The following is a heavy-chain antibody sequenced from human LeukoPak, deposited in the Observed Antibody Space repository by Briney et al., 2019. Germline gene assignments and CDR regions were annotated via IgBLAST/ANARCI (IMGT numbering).Heavy chain of an antibody. CDR2: ISSSGSTI. Sequence: GGSLSLSCAASGFTFSDYYMSWIRQAPGKGLEWASYISSSGSTIYYADSVKGRFTISRGNAKNSLYLQMNSLRAEDTAVYYWASDPGRGGATRDRNYWGQGTLVTVSS. CDR3: ASDPGRGGATRDRNY. CDR1: GFTFSDYY. J-gene: IGHJ4*02. D-gene: IGHD1-26*01. V-gene: IGHV3-11*04.